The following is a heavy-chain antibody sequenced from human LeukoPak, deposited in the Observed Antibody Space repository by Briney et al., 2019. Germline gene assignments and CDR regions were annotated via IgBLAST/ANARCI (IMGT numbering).Heavy chain of an antibody. D-gene: IGHD6-19*01. V-gene: IGHV3-30*02. Sequence: PGGXLRLSRAATGFTFSSYGMQWVRQAPGKGLEWVAFIRYDGSNQYYAYSVNGRFPISRDNSKNPLYLQMNSLRAEDTAVYYCAKDWGWYSSGWHFDYRGQGTLVTVSS. CDR1: GFTFSSYG. CDR3: AKDWGWYSSGWHFDY. CDR2: IRYDGSNQ. J-gene: IGHJ4*02.